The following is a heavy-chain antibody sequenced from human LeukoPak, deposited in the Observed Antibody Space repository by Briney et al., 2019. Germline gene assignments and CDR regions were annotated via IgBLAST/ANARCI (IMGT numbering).Heavy chain of an antibody. D-gene: IGHD3-16*02. Sequence: GGSLRLSCAASGFTFSNAWMSWVRQAPGKGLEWVGRIKSKTDGGTTDYAAPVKGRFTISRDDSKNTLYLQMNSLKTEDTAVYYCTTDAYDYVWGSYRPLYHFDYWGQGTLVTVSS. CDR3: TTDAYDYVWGSYRPLYHFDY. J-gene: IGHJ4*02. V-gene: IGHV3-15*01. CDR2: IKSKTDGGTT. CDR1: GFTFSNAW.